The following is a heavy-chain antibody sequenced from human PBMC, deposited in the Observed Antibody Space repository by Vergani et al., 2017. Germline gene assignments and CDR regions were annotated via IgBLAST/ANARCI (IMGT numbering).Heavy chain of an antibody. CDR1: GFSVSNSG. Sequence: QVQLVESGGGVVQPGGSLRLSCVASGFSVSNSGMHWVRQTPGKGLEWVAFIQYDGSDIFYADFVEGRFTISRDNSKNTLYLQMNSLRAEDTAVYYCAGPYSSGWPYYFDYWGQGTLVTVSS. CDR2: IQYDGSDI. D-gene: IGHD6-19*01. V-gene: IGHV3-30*02. J-gene: IGHJ4*02. CDR3: AGPYSSGWPYYFDY.